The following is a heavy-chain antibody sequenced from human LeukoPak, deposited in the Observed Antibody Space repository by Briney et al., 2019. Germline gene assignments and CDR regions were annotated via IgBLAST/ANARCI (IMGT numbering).Heavy chain of an antibody. J-gene: IGHJ4*02. V-gene: IGHV3-11*01. Sequence: PGGSLRLSCAASGFTFHNNGMSWVRQAPGKGLEWVSYISSSGSTIYYADSAKGRFTISRDNAKNSLYLQMNSLRAEDTAVYYCARVGRVWFGELSLSFDYWGQGTLVTVSS. CDR3: ARVGRVWFGELSLSFDY. CDR2: ISSSGSTI. CDR1: GFTFHNNG. D-gene: IGHD3-10*01.